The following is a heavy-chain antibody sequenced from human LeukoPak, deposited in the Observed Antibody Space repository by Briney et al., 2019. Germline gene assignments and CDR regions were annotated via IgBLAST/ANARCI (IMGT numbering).Heavy chain of an antibody. V-gene: IGHV4-30-4*01. CDR2: MYYSGST. D-gene: IGHD3-22*01. CDR1: GGSISGGDYY. J-gene: IGHJ4*02. CDR3: ASSSGYYFGRIDY. Sequence: SETLSLTCTVSGGSISGGDYYWSWIRQPPGKGLEWIAYMYYSGSTYYNPSLKSRVTISVDTSKNQFSLKLSSVTAADTAVYYCASSSGYYFGRIDYWGQGTLVTVSS.